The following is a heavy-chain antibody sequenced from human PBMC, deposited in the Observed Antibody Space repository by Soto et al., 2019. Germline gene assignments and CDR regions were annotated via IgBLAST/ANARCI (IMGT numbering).Heavy chain of an antibody. Sequence: QVQLQESGPELVKASETLSLTCSVSGASISRDHWNWIRQPPGKGLEWIGDYSGSTNYNPSLKSRLTISVDTSKNQFSLTLKSVTAADTAVYFCATYLTGAGGRGHWGQGTLVTVSS. J-gene: IGHJ4*02. CDR3: ATYLTGAGGRGH. CDR2: DYSGST. D-gene: IGHD3-16*01. V-gene: IGHV4-59*08. CDR1: GASISRDH.